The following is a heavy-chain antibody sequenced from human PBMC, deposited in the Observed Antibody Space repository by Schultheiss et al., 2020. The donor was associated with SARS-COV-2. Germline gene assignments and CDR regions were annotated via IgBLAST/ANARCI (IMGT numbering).Heavy chain of an antibody. Sequence: SETLSLTCTVSGDSIESRNYFWAWIRQSPGKGLEWIGEINHSGSTNYNPSLKSRVTISVDTSKNQFSLKLSSVTAADTAVYYCARRLGWTHWFDPWGQGTLVTVSS. V-gene: IGHV4-39*01. CDR1: GDSIESRNYF. J-gene: IGHJ5*02. CDR2: INHSGST. CDR3: ARRLGWTHWFDP. D-gene: IGHD2-21*01.